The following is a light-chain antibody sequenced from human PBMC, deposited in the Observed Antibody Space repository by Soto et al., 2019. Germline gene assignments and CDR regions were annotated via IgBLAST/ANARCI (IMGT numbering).Light chain of an antibody. CDR1: QSISSN. Sequence: EIVMTQSPATLSVSPGERATLSCWASQSISSNLAWYQQKPGQAPRLLIYGASSRATGIPARFSGSGSGTEFTLTISSLQSEDFALYFCLQYNNWRRTFGQGTKVEV. CDR2: GAS. J-gene: IGKJ1*01. V-gene: IGKV3-15*01. CDR3: LQYNNWRRT.